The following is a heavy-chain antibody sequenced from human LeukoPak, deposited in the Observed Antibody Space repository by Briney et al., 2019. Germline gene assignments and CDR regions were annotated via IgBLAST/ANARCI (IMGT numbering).Heavy chain of an antibody. V-gene: IGHV3-23*01. J-gene: IGHJ3*02. CDR1: GFTFSGYA. D-gene: IGHD3-10*01. Sequence: VGSLRVSCAASGFTFSGYAMSWVRQAPGKGMEWVSAISGSGGSTYYADSVKGRFTISRDNSKNTLYLQMNSLRAEDTAVYYCAKDLLMVPDGDAFDIWGQGTMVTVSS. CDR3: AKDLLMVPDGDAFDI. CDR2: ISGSGGST.